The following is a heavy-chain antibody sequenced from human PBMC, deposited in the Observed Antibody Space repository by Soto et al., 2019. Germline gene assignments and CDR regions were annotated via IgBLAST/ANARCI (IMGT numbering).Heavy chain of an antibody. CDR3: ARESGHDYGDYNY. V-gene: IGHV4-4*02. J-gene: IGHJ4*02. CDR1: GGSISSSNW. CDR2: IYHSGST. D-gene: IGHD4-17*01. Sequence: SETLSLTCAVSGGSISSSNWWSWVRRPPGKGLEWIGEIYHSGSTNYNPSLKSRVTISVDKSKNQFSLKLSSVTAADTAVYYCARESGHDYGDYNYWGQGTLVTVSS.